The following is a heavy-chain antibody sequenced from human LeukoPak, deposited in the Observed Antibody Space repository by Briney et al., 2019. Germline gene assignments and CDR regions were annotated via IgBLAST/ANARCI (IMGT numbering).Heavy chain of an antibody. CDR1: GFSFDGYA. D-gene: IGHD4/OR15-4a*01. V-gene: IGHV3-9*01. Sequence: SLRLSCPASGFSFDGYALHWVRQAPGKGLEWVSGISWKGGSIAYADSVKGRFTISRDNAKNSLYLQMNSLRAEDTALYYCAKDKFKGMVRNIASWSQGTLVTVSS. J-gene: IGHJ4*02. CDR3: AKDKFKGMVRNIAS. CDR2: ISWKGGSI.